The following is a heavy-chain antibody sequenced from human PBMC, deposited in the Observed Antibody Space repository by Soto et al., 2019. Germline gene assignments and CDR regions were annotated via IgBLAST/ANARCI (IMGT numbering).Heavy chain of an antibody. CDR1: GASISRYY. J-gene: IGHJ6*02. D-gene: IGHD2-21*02. CDR3: ARDLWGYCGADCYPLDV. V-gene: IGHV4-59*01. Sequence: SXTLSLTCTVSGASISRYYWSWIRQPPVNGLEWIGYMYNTGSTIYNPSLKSRVTISVDTSKNQFSLKLNSVTAADTAVYYCARDLWGYCGADCYPLDVWGQGTTVTVSS. CDR2: MYNTGST.